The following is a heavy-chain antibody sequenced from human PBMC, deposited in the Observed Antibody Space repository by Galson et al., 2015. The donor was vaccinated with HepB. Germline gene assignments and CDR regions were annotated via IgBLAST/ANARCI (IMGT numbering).Heavy chain of an antibody. CDR2: ISNDGSNK. Sequence: SLRLSCAASGFTFSSYAMHWVRQAPGKGLEWVAVISNDGSNKYYADSVKGRFTISRDNSKNTLYLQMNSLRAEDTAVYYCARERRHIVVGGGAFDIWGQGTMVTVSS. D-gene: IGHD2-21*01. V-gene: IGHV3-30*04. CDR3: ARERRHIVVGGGAFDI. CDR1: GFTFSSYA. J-gene: IGHJ3*02.